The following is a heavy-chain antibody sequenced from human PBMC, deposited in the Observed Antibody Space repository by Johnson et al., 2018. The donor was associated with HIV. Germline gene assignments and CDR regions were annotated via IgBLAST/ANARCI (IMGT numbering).Heavy chain of an antibody. V-gene: IGHV3-33*01. D-gene: IGHD5-12*01. CDR1: GFTFSSYG. J-gene: IGHJ3*02. Sequence: QVQLVESGGGVVQPGRSLRLSCAASGFTFSSYGMHWVRQAPGKGLEWVAVIWYDGSNKYYADSVKGRFTISRDNSKNTLYLQMNSLRAEDMAVYYCFTSGYDPWEAFDILGQGTMVTVSS. CDR2: IWYDGSNK. CDR3: FTSGYDPWEAFDI.